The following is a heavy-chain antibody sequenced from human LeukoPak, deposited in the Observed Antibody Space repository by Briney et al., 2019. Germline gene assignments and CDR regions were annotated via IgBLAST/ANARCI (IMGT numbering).Heavy chain of an antibody. J-gene: IGHJ6*04. CDR2: ISYDGSNK. Sequence: GGSLRLSCAASEFTLSSYAMHWVRQAPGKGLEWEAVISYDGSNKYYADSVKGRFTISRDNSKNTLYLQMNSLRAEDTAVYYCAREYLWDIVVVPAAYYYYGMDVWGEGTTVTVSS. V-gene: IGHV3-30*04. CDR1: EFTLSSYA. D-gene: IGHD2-2*01. CDR3: AREYLWDIVVVPAAYYYYGMDV.